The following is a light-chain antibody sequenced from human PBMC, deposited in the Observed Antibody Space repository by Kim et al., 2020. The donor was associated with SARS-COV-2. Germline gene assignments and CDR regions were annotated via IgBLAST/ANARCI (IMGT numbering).Light chain of an antibody. CDR2: LGS. V-gene: IGKV2-28*01. CDR1: QSLLYSDGYTY. J-gene: IGKJ2*01. Sequence: DIVMTQSPLSLPVTPGEPASISCRSSQSLLYSDGYTYLDWYLQKPGQSPQLLIYLGSNRASGVPDRFSGSGSGTDFTLKISGVAAEDVGVYYCMQVLQIPRTFGQGTKLEI. CDR3: MQVLQIPRT.